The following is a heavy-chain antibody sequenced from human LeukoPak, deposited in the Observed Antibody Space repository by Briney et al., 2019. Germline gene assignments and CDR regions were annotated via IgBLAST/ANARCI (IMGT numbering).Heavy chain of an antibody. Sequence: PGGSLRLSCAASGFIFGSDWMSWVRQTPGKGLEWVANIKHDASEIHYVDSLKGRFTVSRDNANNSLYLQMDSLRVDDTAMYFCAKWDFFGDYFRFDPRGQGTLVTVSS. J-gene: IGHJ5*02. D-gene: IGHD4-17*01. CDR1: GFIFGSDW. V-gene: IGHV3-7*01. CDR2: IKHDASEI. CDR3: AKWDFFGDYFRFDP.